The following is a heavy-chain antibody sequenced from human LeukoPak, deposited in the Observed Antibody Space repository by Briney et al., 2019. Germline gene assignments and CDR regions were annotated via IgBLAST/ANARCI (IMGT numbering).Heavy chain of an antibody. CDR3: ARAISMVWGLIYYGMDV. Sequence: GGSLGLSCAASGFTFRSYWMNWARQAPGKGLEWVAIINQDGSEKYYVDSVKGRFTISRDNAKNSLYLQMNSLRVKDTAVYYCARAISMVWGLIYYGMDVWGQGTTVTVSS. CDR1: GFTFRSYW. D-gene: IGHD3-10*01. CDR2: INQDGSEK. J-gene: IGHJ6*02. V-gene: IGHV3-7*01.